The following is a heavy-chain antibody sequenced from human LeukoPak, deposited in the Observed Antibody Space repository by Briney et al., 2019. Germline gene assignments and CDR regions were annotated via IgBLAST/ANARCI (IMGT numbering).Heavy chain of an antibody. CDR2: IQNDGSNK. J-gene: IGHJ4*02. CDR3: AKMALLRFLEWSSDY. Sequence: GGSLRLSCSASGFTFSTYGMHWVRQAPGKGLEWVAFIQNDGSNKYYTDSVKGRFTISRDNSKNTLYLQMNSLRAEDTAVYYCAKMALLRFLEWSSDYWGQGTLVTVSS. D-gene: IGHD3-3*01. CDR1: GFTFSTYG. V-gene: IGHV3-30*02.